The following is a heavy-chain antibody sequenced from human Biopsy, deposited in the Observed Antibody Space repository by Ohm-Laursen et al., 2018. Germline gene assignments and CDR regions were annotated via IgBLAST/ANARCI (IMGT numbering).Heavy chain of an antibody. CDR2: IYDNGDT. V-gene: IGHV4-31*01. D-gene: IGHD3-22*01. CDR1: GGSINSGGHF. CDR3: TRGDYFDSNGYFWFDP. Sequence: TLSLTCCVSGGSINSGGHFWGWVRQSPGKGLEWIGYIYDNGDTYYNPSLMSLVSISADTSKNQVSLRLNSVTAADTAVYYCTRGDYFDSNGYFWFDPWGQGTLVTVSS. J-gene: IGHJ5*02.